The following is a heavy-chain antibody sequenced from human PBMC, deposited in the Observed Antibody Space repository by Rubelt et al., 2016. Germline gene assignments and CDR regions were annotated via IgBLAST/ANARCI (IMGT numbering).Heavy chain of an antibody. Sequence: QVQLQESGPGLVKPSETLSLTCTVSGGSISSYYWSWIRQPPGKGLEWIGYIYYSGSTNYNPSLKSRVTISVDTSKNQFSLKLSSVTAADTAVYYCARAEVAAAGQFGWFDPWGQGTLVTVSS. J-gene: IGHJ5*02. CDR3: ARAEVAAAGQFGWFDP. D-gene: IGHD6-13*01. V-gene: IGHV4-59*01. CDR2: IYYSGST. CDR1: GGSISSYY.